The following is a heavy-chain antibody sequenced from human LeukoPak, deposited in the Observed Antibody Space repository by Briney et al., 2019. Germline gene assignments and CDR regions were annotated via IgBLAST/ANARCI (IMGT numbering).Heavy chain of an antibody. D-gene: IGHD3-3*01. CDR2: ITWDGGTT. Sequence: GGSLRLSCAASGFTFDDYAMHWVRQAPGKGLGWSSLITWDGGTTYYADSVKGRFTISRDNSKNSLYLQMNSLRAEDTAFYYCAKDLREWSYSFDHWGQGTLVTVSS. J-gene: IGHJ4*02. V-gene: IGHV3-43D*03. CDR3: AKDLREWSYSFDH. CDR1: GFTFDDYA.